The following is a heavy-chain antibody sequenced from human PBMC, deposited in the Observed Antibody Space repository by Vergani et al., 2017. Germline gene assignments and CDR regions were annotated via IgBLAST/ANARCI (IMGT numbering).Heavy chain of an antibody. V-gene: IGHV4-31*03. D-gene: IGHD2-2*01. CDR2: IYSTGST. Sequence: QVQLQESGPGLVKPSQTLSLTCSVSGDSISSGVYYWNWIRQHPGKGLEWIGYIYSTGSTHHNPSLRRRINMSVDTSKNQFSLKLNSVTAADTAMYYCARRCATTCSDMGRGAFTVWGRGTMVTVSS. CDR1: GDSISSGVYY. J-gene: IGHJ3*01. CDR3: ARRCATTCSDMGRGAFTV.